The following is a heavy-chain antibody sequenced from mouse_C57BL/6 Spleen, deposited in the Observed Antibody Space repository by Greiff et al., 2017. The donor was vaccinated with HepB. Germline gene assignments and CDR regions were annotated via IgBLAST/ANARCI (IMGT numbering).Heavy chain of an antibody. V-gene: IGHV1-66*01. CDR1: GYSFTSYY. Sequence: VQLQQSGPELVKPGASVKISCKASGYSFTSYYIHWVKQRPGQGLEWIGWIYPGSGNTKYNEKFKGKATLTADTSSSTAYMQLSSLTSEDSAVYYCARSRPYDYSNYGFDYWGQGTTLTVSS. D-gene: IGHD2-5*01. J-gene: IGHJ2*01. CDR2: IYPGSGNT. CDR3: ARSRPYDYSNYGFDY.